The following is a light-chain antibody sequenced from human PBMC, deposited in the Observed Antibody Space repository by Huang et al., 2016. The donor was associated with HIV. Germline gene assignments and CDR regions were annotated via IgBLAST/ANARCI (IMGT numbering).Light chain of an antibody. CDR2: GAS. Sequence: ERVMTQSPDTLSVSPGERATLYCRASQYVSSNLAWYQQKPGQAPRLLVYGASTRVIDIPARFSGSGSGTEVTLTSSSLQSEDSAVYYCQQYNNWPRTFGQGTKLEIK. V-gene: IGKV3-15*01. CDR1: QYVSSN. CDR3: QQYNNWPRT. J-gene: IGKJ2*01.